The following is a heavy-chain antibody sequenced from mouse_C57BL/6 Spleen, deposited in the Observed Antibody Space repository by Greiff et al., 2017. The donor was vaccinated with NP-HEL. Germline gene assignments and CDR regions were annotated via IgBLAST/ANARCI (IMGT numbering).Heavy chain of an antibody. J-gene: IGHJ3*01. CDR2: IDPSDSYT. V-gene: IGHV1-69*01. D-gene: IGHD2-4*01. CDR3: ARGGGYDYPFAY. Sequence: QVQLQQPGAELVMPGASVKLSCKASGYTFTSYWMHWVKQRPGQGLEWIGEIDPSDSYTNYNQKFKGKSTLTVDKSSSTAYMQLSSLTSEDSAVYYCARGGGYDYPFAYWGQGTLVTVSA. CDR1: GYTFTSYW.